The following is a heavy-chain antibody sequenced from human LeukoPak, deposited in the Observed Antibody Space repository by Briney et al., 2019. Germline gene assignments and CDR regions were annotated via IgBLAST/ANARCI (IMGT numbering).Heavy chain of an antibody. CDR3: ARVSHIALDY. V-gene: IGHV4-59*01. Sequence: SESLSLTCTVSGGSISSYYWSWIRQPPGKGLEWIGYIYYSGSTNYNPSLKSRVTISVDTSKNQFSLKLSSVTAADTAVYYCARVSHIALDYWGQGTLVTVSS. J-gene: IGHJ4*02. CDR1: GGSISSYY. D-gene: IGHD5-12*01. CDR2: IYYSGST.